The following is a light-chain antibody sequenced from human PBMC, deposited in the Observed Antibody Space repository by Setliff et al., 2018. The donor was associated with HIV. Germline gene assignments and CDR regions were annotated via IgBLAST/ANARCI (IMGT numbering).Light chain of an antibody. Sequence: QSALAQPASVSGSPGQSITISCTGTSSDVGGYNYVSWYQQHPGKAPKFMIYDVSKRPSGVSNRFSGSKSGNTASLTISGLQAEDEADYYCSSYTSSSTYVFGTGTKATVL. CDR2: DVS. CDR3: SSYTSSSTYV. V-gene: IGLV2-14*01. CDR1: SSDVGGYNY. J-gene: IGLJ1*01.